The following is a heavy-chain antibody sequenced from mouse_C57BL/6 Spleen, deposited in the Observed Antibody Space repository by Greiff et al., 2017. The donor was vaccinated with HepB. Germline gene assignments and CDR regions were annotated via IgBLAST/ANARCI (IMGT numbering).Heavy chain of an antibody. CDR1: GFNIKNTY. D-gene: IGHD2-10*02. J-gene: IGHJ4*01. V-gene: IGHV14-3*01. Sequence: EVQLQQSVAELVRPGASVKLSCTASGFNIKNTYMHWVKQRPEQGLEWIGRIDPANGNTKYAPKFQGKATITADTSPNTAYLQLSSLTAEDTAIYYCASVGYGGYYAMDYWGQGTSVTVSS. CDR3: ASVGYGGYYAMDY. CDR2: IDPANGNT.